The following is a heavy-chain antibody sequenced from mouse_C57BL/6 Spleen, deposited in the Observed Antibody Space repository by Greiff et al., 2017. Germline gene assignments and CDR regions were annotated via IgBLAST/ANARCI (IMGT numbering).Heavy chain of an antibody. CDR2: ISYDGSN. V-gene: IGHV3-6*01. Sequence: EVKLEESGPGLVKPSQSLSLTCSVTGYSITSGYYWNWIRQFPGNKLEWMGYISYDGSNNYNPSLKNRISITRDTSKNQFFLKLNSVTTEDTATYYCAREEPAHYYAMDYWGQGTSVTVSS. CDR1: GYSITSGYY. J-gene: IGHJ4*01. CDR3: AREEPAHYYAMDY.